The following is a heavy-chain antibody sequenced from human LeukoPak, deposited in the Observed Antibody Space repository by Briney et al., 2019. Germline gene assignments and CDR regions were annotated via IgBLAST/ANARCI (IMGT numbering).Heavy chain of an antibody. V-gene: IGHV1-2*02. CDR2: INPNSGGT. D-gene: IGHD3-10*01. CDR3: ARASLLLLWFGELSN. Sequence: GASVKVSRKASGYTFTGYYMHWVRQAPGQGLEWMGWINPNSGGTNYAQKFQGRVTMTRDTSISTAYMELSRLRSDDTAVYYCARASLLLLWFGELSNWGQGTLVTVSS. CDR1: GYTFTGYY. J-gene: IGHJ4*02.